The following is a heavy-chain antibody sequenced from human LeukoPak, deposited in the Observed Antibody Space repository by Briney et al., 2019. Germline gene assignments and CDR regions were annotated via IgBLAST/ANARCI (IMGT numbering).Heavy chain of an antibody. CDR3: ANDKDTAMVEGFDY. CDR1: GFTFSNYG. J-gene: IGHJ4*02. V-gene: IGHV3-30*18. CDR2: ISHDGSNK. Sequence: PGGSLRLSCAASGFTFSNYGMHWVRQAPGKGLEWVAIISHDGSNKYYGDSVKGRFTISRDNSKNTLYLQMNSLRAEDTAVYYCANDKDTAMVEGFDYWGQGTLVTVSS. D-gene: IGHD5-18*01.